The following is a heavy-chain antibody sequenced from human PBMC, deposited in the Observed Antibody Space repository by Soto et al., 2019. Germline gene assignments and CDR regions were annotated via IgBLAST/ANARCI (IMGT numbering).Heavy chain of an antibody. CDR1: GGSFSGYY. CDR2: INHSGST. V-gene: IGHV4-34*01. J-gene: IGHJ4*02. CDR3: ANYPTTVTSDY. D-gene: IGHD4-17*01. Sequence: SETLSLTCAVYGGSFSGYYWSWIRQPPGKGLEWIGDINHSGSTNYNPSLKSRVTISVDTSKNQFSLKLSSVTAADTAVYYCANYPTTVTSDYWGQGTLVTVSS.